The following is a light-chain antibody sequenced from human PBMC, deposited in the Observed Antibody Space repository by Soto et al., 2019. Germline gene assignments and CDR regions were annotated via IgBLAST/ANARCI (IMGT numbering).Light chain of an antibody. V-gene: IGLV2-18*02. J-gene: IGLJ1*01. CDR1: SSDIGTYNR. CDR3: NSFTTSNTYV. CDR2: EVN. Sequence: QSALTQPASVSGSPGQSNTISCIGTSSDIGTYNRVSWYQQPPGTAPKLIIYEVNNRPSGVPDRFSGSKSGNTASLIISGLQAEDEADYYCNSFTTSNTYVFGTGIKVTVL.